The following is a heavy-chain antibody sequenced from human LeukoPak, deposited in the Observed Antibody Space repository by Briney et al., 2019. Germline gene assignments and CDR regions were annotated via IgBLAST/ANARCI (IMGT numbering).Heavy chain of an antibody. V-gene: IGHV3-11*01. CDR2: ISSSSSTI. Sequence: GGSLRLSCAASRFTFSDYCMSWIRPAPGKGLEWVSYISSSSSTIYYADSEKGRFTISRDNAKKTLYLQMNSLRAEDTAVYYCARTYDYVWGTPRPSFDYWGQGTLVTVSS. CDR3: ARTYDYVWGTPRPSFDY. J-gene: IGHJ4*02. D-gene: IGHD3-16*01. CDR1: RFTFSDYC.